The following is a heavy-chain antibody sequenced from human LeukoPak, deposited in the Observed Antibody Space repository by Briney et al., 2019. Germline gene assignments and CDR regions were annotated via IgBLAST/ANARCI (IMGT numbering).Heavy chain of an antibody. CDR2: INPSGGST. D-gene: IGHD3-3*01. CDR3: ARDARPLYDFWSGYSNWFDP. Sequence: VASVTVSRKASGYTFTSYYMHWVRQAPGQGLEWMGIINPSGGSTSYAQKFQGRVTMTRDTSTSTVYMELSSLRSEDTAVYYCARDARPLYDFWSGYSNWFDPWGQGTLVTVSS. V-gene: IGHV1-46*01. CDR1: GYTFTSYY. J-gene: IGHJ5*02.